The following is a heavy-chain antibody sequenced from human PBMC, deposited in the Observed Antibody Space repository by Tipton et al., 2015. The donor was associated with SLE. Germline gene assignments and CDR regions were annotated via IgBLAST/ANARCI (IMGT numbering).Heavy chain of an antibody. Sequence: TLSLTCTVSGGSISSSSYYWGWIRQPPGKGLEWIGSIYHSGSAYYKPSLKSRVTILVDTSKNQFSLKLSVVTAADTAVYYCARVEDFYDTSGYPDYWGQGTLVTVSS. CDR1: GGSISSSSYY. CDR3: ARVEDFYDTSGYPDY. J-gene: IGHJ4*02. V-gene: IGHV4-39*07. CDR2: IYHSGSA. D-gene: IGHD3-22*01.